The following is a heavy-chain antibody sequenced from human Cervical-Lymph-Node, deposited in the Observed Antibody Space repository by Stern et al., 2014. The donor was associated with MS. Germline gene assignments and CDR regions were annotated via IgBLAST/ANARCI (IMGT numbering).Heavy chain of an antibody. V-gene: IGHV1-2*02. Sequence: VQLVESGAEVKKPGASVKVSCKASGYTFSDHYMHWVRQAPGQGLEWMGWINAKSGITNYAQKFQGSVTMTRDTSISTAYMELSSLRSDDTAVYYCARELNWNDIFTNVFDIWGQGTMFTVSS. CDR2: INAKSGIT. CDR1: GYTFSDHY. J-gene: IGHJ3*02. D-gene: IGHD1-20*01. CDR3: ARELNWNDIFTNVFDI.